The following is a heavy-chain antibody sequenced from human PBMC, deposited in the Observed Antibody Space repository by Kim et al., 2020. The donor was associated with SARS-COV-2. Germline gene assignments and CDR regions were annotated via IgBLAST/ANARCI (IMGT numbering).Heavy chain of an antibody. V-gene: IGHV4-4*02. J-gene: IGHJ4*02. D-gene: IGHD6-13*01. CDR3: ARLGEQQLDFDY. Sequence: NYNPSLKSRVTISVDKSKNQFSLKLSSVTAADTAVYYCARLGEQQLDFDYWGQGTLVTVSS.